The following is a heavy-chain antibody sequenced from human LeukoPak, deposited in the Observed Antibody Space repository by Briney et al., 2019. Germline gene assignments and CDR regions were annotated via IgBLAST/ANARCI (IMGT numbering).Heavy chain of an antibody. Sequence: SETLSLTCTVSGGSISSSSYYWGWIRQPPGKGLEWIGSIYHSGSTYYNPSLKSRVTISVDKSKNQFSLKLSSVTAADTAVYYCTRVEYSSSWYGGPGWFDPWGQGTLVTVSS. CDR3: TRVEYSSSWYGGPGWFDP. V-gene: IGHV4-39*07. CDR1: GGSISSSSYY. CDR2: IYHSGST. D-gene: IGHD6-13*01. J-gene: IGHJ5*02.